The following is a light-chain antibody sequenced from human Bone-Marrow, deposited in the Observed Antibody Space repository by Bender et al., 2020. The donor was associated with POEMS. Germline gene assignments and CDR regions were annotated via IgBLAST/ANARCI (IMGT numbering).Light chain of an antibody. Sequence: QSALNQPASVSGSPGQSITISCSGTNSDVGSYDLVSWYQHQPDKAPKLLIYEFTNRPSGVPDRFSGSKSGNTASLTVSGLQAEDEADYYCCSNTGFNTWVFGGGTKVTVL. CDR1: NSDVGSYDL. J-gene: IGLJ3*02. V-gene: IGLV2-23*02. CDR3: CSNTGFNTWV. CDR2: EFT.